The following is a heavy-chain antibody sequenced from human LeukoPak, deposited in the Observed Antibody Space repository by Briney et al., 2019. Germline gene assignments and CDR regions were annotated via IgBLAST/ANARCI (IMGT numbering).Heavy chain of an antibody. J-gene: IGHJ4*02. CDR3: ARDNSGYYSY. D-gene: IGHD3-22*01. Sequence: PGGSLRLSCAASGFTFSSHWMHWVRQAPGKGLVWVSRINSDGNSAICADSVKGRFTISRDNAKNTLYLQMNSLRAEDTAVYYCARDNSGYYSYWGQGTLVTVSS. V-gene: IGHV3-74*01. CDR2: INSDGNSA. CDR1: GFTFSSHW.